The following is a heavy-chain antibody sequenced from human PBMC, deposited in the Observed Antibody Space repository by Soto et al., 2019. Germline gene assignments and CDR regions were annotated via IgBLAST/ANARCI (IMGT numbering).Heavy chain of an antibody. CDR3: AKDRESRYFDY. CDR2: ISYDGSNK. J-gene: IGHJ4*02. Sequence: QVQLVESGGGVVQPGRSLRLSCAASGFTFSSYGMHWVRQAPGKGLEWVAVISYDGSNKYYADSVKGRFTISRDNSKYTLYLQMNSLRAEDTAVYYCAKDRESRYFDYWGQGTLVTVSS. CDR1: GFTFSSYG. V-gene: IGHV3-30*18.